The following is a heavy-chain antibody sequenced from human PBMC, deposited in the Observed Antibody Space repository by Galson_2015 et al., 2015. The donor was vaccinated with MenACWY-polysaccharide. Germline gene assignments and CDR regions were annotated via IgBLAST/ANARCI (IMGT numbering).Heavy chain of an antibody. J-gene: IGHJ5*02. CDR1: GFTFRNYW. D-gene: IGHD3-10*01. CDR3: ARDDRRVRGVFNWFDP. Sequence: SLRLSCAASGFTFRNYWMSWVRQAPGKGLEWVANIKEDGSEKYYVDSVRGRFTIPRDNAKNSLYLQMNSLRAEDTAVYYCARDDRRVRGVFNWFDPWGQGTLVTVSS. CDR2: IKEDGSEK. V-gene: IGHV3-7*01.